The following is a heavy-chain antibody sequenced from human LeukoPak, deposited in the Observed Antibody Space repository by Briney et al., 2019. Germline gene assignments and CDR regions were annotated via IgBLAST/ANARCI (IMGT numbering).Heavy chain of an antibody. V-gene: IGHV4-34*01. CDR2: INHSGST. Sequence: SDTLSLTCAVYGGSFSGYYWSWIRQPPGKGLEWIGEINHSGSTNYNPSLKSRVTISVDTSKNQFSLKLSSVTAADTAVYYCARGRRGSRQKREYFDYWGQGTLVTVSS. CDR3: ARGRRGSRQKREYFDY. D-gene: IGHD2-2*01. CDR1: GGSFSGYY. J-gene: IGHJ4*02.